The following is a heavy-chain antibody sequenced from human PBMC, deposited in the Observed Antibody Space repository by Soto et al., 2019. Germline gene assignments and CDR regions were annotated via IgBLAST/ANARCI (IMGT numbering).Heavy chain of an antibody. D-gene: IGHD6-6*01. CDR1: GYTFTSYG. J-gene: IGHJ1*01. CDR3: AREGILGYSSSSANFQH. CDR2: ISAYNGNT. Sequence: ASVKVFCKASGYTFTSYGISWVRQAPGQGLEWMGWISAYNGNTNYAQKLQGRVTMTTDTSTSTAYMELRSLRSDDTAVYYCAREGILGYSSSSANFQHWGQGTLVTVSS. V-gene: IGHV1-18*01.